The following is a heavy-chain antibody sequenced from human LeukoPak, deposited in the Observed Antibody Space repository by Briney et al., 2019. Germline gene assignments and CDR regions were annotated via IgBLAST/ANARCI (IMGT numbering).Heavy chain of an antibody. CDR3: ARGSSSAGLSIYYFDY. Sequence: GGSLRLSCAASGFTVSSNYMSWVRQAPGKGLEWVSVIYSGGSTYYADSVKGRFTISRHNSKNTLYLQMNSLRAEDTAVYYCARGSSSAGLSIYYFDYWGQGTLVTVSS. CDR1: GFTVSSNY. V-gene: IGHV3-53*04. D-gene: IGHD6-6*01. J-gene: IGHJ4*02. CDR2: IYSGGST.